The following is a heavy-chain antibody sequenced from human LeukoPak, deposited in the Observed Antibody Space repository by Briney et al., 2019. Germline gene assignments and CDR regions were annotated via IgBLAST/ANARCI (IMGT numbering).Heavy chain of an antibody. CDR3: AIPVREYSSSPRGYYYGMDV. CDR2: INPNSGGT. CDR1: GYTFTGYY. Sequence: GASVKVSCKASGYTFTGYYMHWVRQAPGQGLEWMGWINPNSGGTNYAQKFQGRVTMTRDTSISTAYMELSRLRSDDTAVYYCAIPVREYSSSPRGYYYGMDVWGQGTTVTVSS. J-gene: IGHJ6*02. D-gene: IGHD6-6*01. V-gene: IGHV1-2*02.